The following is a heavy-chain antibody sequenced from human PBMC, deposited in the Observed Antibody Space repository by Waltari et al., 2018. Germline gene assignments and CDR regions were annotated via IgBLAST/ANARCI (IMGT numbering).Heavy chain of an antibody. CDR3: AKVGAGMYAFDI. D-gene: IGHD1-26*01. Sequence: QVQLQESGPGLVKPSETLSLTCAVSGYSISSGYYWGWIRQPPGKGLEWIGSIYHSGSTYYNPSLKSRVTISVDTSKNQFSLKLSSVTAADTAVYYCAKVGAGMYAFDIWGQGTMVTVSS. V-gene: IGHV4-38-2*01. J-gene: IGHJ3*02. CDR2: IYHSGST. CDR1: GYSISSGYY.